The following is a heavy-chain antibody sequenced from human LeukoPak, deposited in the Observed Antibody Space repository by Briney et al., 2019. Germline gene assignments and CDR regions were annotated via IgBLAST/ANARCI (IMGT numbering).Heavy chain of an antibody. J-gene: IGHJ6*03. CDR2: IYYSGST. CDR1: GGSISSYY. CDR3: ARETSSYYYYDMDV. V-gene: IGHV4-59*01. Sequence: SETLSLTCTVSGGSISSYYWSWIRQPPGKGLEWIGYIYYSGSTNYNPSLKSRVTISVDTSKNQFSLKLSSVTAADTAVYYCARETSSYYYYDMDVWGKGTTVTISS.